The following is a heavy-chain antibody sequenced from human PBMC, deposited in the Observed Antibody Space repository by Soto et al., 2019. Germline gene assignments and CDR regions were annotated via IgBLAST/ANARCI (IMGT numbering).Heavy chain of an antibody. D-gene: IGHD2-2*01. J-gene: IGHJ5*02. CDR1: GGSISGGGDS. CDR3: ARVPDR. CDR2: IYHSGST. V-gene: IGHV4-30-2*01. Sequence: PSETLCLTCAVAGGSISGGGDSWSWIRQPPGKGLEWIGYIYHSGSTYYNPSLKSRVTISVDRSKNQFSLKLSSVTAADTAVYYCARVPDRWGQGTLVTVSS.